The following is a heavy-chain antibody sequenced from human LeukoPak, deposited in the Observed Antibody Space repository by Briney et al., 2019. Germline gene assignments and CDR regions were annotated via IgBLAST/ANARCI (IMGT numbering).Heavy chain of an antibody. J-gene: IGHJ3*02. CDR1: GFTFSSYC. V-gene: IGHV3-30*03. Sequence: PGGSLRLSCAASGFTFSSYCMHWVRQAPGKGLEWVGGISYDGSTKYYAYSVKGRFTISRDTYKHTLYLQMYMLRAEATAVYCCARDPPYSGSLLHSFDIGGEGTMVTVPS. CDR3: ARDPPYSGSLLHSFDI. CDR2: ISYDGSTK. D-gene: IGHD1-26*01.